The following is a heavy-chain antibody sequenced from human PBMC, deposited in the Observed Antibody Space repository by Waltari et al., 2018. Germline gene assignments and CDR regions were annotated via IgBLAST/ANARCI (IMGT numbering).Heavy chain of an antibody. D-gene: IGHD3-10*01. J-gene: IGHJ6*02. V-gene: IGHV3-30*18. CDR3: VKWDYSGSGFSHFYPMDV. CDR1: GLIFGTYG. CDR2: ISYDRSNK. Sequence: QVQLVESGGAMVQPGRSLTPPCVASGLIFGTYGMHCVSQAPGKGLEWVAFISYDRSNKNYRDSVKGRFTISRDNSKNRLSLQMNSLTAEDTAVYHCVKWDYSGSGFSHFYPMDVWGQGTTVTVS.